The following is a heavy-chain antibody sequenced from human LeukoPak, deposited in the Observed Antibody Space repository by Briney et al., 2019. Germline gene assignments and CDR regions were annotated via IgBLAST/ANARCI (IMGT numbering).Heavy chain of an antibody. CDR2: ISYDGSNK. D-gene: IGHD6-13*01. Sequence: PGRSLRLSCAASGFTFSNYGMHWVRQAPGKGLEWVAVISYDGSNKYYADSVEGRFTISRDNSQNTLCLQMNSLRAEDTAVYYCVRSSSSSGMDVWGQGTTVTVSS. CDR1: GFTFSNYG. V-gene: IGHV3-30*03. CDR3: VRSSSSSGMDV. J-gene: IGHJ6*02.